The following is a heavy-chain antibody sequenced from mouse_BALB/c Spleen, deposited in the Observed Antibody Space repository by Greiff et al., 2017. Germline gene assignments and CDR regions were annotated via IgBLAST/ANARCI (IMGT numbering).Heavy chain of an antibody. CDR1: GYSFTSYW. V-gene: IGHV1-5*01. J-gene: IGHJ3*01. D-gene: IGHD1-1*01. CDR3: TRDYYGSSYWFAY. Sequence: DVKLVESGTVLARPGASVKMSCKASGYSFTSYWMHWVKQRPGQGLEWIGAIYPGNSDTSYNQKFKGKAKLTAVTSASTAYMELSSLTNEDSAVYYCTRDYYGSSYWFAYWGQGTLVTVSA. CDR2: IYPGNSDT.